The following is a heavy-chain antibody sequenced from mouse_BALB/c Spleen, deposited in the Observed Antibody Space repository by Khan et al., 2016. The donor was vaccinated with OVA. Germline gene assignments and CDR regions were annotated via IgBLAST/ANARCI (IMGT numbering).Heavy chain of an antibody. CDR3: ARSYGSWAMDY. Sequence: EVELVESGPSLVKPSQTLSLTCSVTGDSITSGFWNWIRKFPGIKFEYLGYITYSGNIYYNPSLKSRISITRDTSKSQYYLQLNSVTTEDTATYYCARSYGSWAMDYWGQGTSVTVSS. CDR1: GDSITSGF. CDR2: ITYSGNI. D-gene: IGHD1-1*01. V-gene: IGHV3-8*02. J-gene: IGHJ4*01.